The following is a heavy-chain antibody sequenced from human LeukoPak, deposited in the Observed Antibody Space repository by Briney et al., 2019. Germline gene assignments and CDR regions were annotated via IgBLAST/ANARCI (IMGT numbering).Heavy chain of an antibody. D-gene: IGHD3-10*02. CDR1: GFTFSSYA. CDR3: AELGITMIGGV. CDR2: IRNDGSNK. V-gene: IGHV3-30*02. J-gene: IGHJ6*04. Sequence: GGSLRLSCAASGFTFSSYAMHWVRQVPGKGLEWVTFIRNDGSNKYYADSVKGRFTISRDNAKNSLYLQMNSLRAEDTAVYYCAELGITMIGGVWGKGTTVTISS.